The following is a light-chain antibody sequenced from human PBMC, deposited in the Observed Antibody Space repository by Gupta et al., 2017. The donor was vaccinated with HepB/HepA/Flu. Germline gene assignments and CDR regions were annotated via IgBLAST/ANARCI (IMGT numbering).Light chain of an antibody. J-gene: IGLJ2*01. CDR1: SNVFGNYNL. Sequence: QSALTPPASVSGSPGPSLTIPCTGTSNVFGNYNLVSWYQQYPGEVPRLLIYEGSKRPSGVANRFSGFKSAYTASLTISGLQAEDEADYYCCSYAGDTNGDVVFGGGTKLTVL. CDR3: CSYAGDTNGDVV. V-gene: IGLV2-23*01. CDR2: EGS.